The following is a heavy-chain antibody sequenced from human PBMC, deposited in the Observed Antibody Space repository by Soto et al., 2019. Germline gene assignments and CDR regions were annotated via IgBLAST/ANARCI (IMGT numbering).Heavy chain of an antibody. CDR2: IYYSGST. D-gene: IGHD6-6*01. J-gene: IGHJ6*02. CDR1: DCSFNNDY. V-gene: IGHV4-59*01. CDR3: ARDTIAARPQNYYYYYGMDV. Sequence: PSGTLALTYTISDCSFNNDYWSWIRQPPGKGLEWIGYIYYSGSTNYNPSLKSRVTISVDTSKNQFSLKLSSVTAADTAVYYCARDTIAARPQNYYYYYGMDVWGQGTTVTVS.